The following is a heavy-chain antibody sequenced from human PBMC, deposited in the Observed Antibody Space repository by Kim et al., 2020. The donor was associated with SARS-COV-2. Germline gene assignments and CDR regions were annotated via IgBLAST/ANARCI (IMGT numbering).Heavy chain of an antibody. Sequence: SETLSLTCTVSGDSINTYYWSWIRQPPGKGLEWIAYPHYSGSTNYNPSLKSRVTISLDTSKNKLSLTLTSVTAAETAVYYCARNYVSGTYPLDYWGQGTL. CDR1: GDSINTYY. J-gene: IGHJ4*02. CDR3: ARNYVSGTYPLDY. D-gene: IGHD3-10*01. V-gene: IGHV4-59*08. CDR2: PHYSGST.